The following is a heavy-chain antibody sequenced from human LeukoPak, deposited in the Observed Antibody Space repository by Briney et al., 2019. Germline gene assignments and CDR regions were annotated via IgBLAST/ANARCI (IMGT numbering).Heavy chain of an antibody. Sequence: GGSLRLSCAASGFTFSSYAMHWVRQAPGKGLEYVSAISSNGGSTYYANSVKGRFTISRDNSKNTLYLQMGSLRAEDMAVYYCASSSSGSYDIDYWGQGTLVTVSS. CDR3: ASSSSGSYDIDY. CDR2: ISSNGGST. V-gene: IGHV3-64*01. J-gene: IGHJ4*02. CDR1: GFTFSSYA. D-gene: IGHD1-26*01.